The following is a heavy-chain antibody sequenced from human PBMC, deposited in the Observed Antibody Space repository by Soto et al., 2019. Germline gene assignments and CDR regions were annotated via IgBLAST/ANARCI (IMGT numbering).Heavy chain of an antibody. CDR1: GDTFSSYA. V-gene: IGHV1-69*01. CDR3: ARDGSGYRSRSSPRDV. J-gene: IGHJ6*02. D-gene: IGHD3-22*01. Sequence: QVQLVQSGAEVKKPGSSVKVSCKASGDTFSSYAISWVRQAPGQGLEWMGGIIPIFGTANYAQKLQGGVTITADESTSTAYMELSSLRSEDTAVYYCARDGSGYRSRSSPRDVWGQGTAVTVPS. CDR2: IIPIFGTA.